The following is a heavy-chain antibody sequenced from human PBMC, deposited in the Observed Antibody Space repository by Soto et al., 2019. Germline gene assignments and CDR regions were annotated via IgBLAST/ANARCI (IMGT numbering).Heavy chain of an antibody. CDR3: ARGPINSSGWLRASYYFDY. J-gene: IGHJ4*02. Sequence: PSETLSLTCAVYGGSFSGYYWSWIRQPPGKGLEWIGEINHSGSTNYNPSLKSRVTISVDTSKNQFSLKLSSVTAADTAVYYCARGPINSSGWLRASYYFDYWGQGTQVT. CDR1: GGSFSGYY. CDR2: INHSGST. V-gene: IGHV4-34*01. D-gene: IGHD6-19*01.